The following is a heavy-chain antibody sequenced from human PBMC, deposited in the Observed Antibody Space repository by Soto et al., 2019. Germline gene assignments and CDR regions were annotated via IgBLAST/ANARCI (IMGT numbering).Heavy chain of an antibody. D-gene: IGHD6-13*01. CDR1: GFTFSSYG. Sequence: QVQLVESGGCVVQPGRSLRLSCVASGFTFSSYGMHWVRQAPGKGLEWVAVLGYDGSKIYYADSVMGRLTISRYNSKNSLYLQMNSLRDEDTAVYYCARERGAAAGTRYGMDVWGQGTTVTVSS. J-gene: IGHJ6*02. CDR2: LGYDGSKI. V-gene: IGHV3-33*01. CDR3: ARERGAAAGTRYGMDV.